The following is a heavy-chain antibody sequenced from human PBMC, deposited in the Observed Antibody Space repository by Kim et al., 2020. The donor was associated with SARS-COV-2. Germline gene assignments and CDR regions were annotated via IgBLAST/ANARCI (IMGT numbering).Heavy chain of an antibody. CDR3: ARGSVGDSGSYYYYYGMDV. J-gene: IGHJ6*02. CDR1: GFTFSSYA. V-gene: IGHV3-30*04. CDR2: ISYDGSNK. D-gene: IGHD3-10*01. Sequence: GGSLRLSCAASGFTFSSYAMHWVRQAPGKGLEWVAVISYDGSNKYYADSVKGRFTISRDNSKNTLYLQMNSLRAEDTAVYYCARGSVGDSGSYYYYYGMDVWGQGTTVTVSS.